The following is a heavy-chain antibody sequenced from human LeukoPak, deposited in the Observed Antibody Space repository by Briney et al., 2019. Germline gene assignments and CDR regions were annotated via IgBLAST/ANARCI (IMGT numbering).Heavy chain of an antibody. V-gene: IGHV3-30-3*01. CDR2: ISYDGSNK. D-gene: IGHD3-22*01. Sequence: GRSLRLSCAASGFTFSSYAMHWVRQAPGKGLEWVAVISYDGSNKYYADSVKGRFTISRDNSKNALYLQMNSLRAEDTAVYYCAKGTASDDSSGYWSNAEYFQHWGQGTLVTVSS. CDR3: AKGTASDDSSGYWSNAEYFQH. J-gene: IGHJ1*01. CDR1: GFTFSSYA.